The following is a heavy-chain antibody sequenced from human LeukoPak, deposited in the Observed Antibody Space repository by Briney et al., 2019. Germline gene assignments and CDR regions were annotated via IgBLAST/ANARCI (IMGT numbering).Heavy chain of an antibody. V-gene: IGHV1-8*03. Sequence: ASVKVSCKASGYTFTSYDINWVRQATGQGLEWMGWMNPNSGNTGYAQKFQGRVTITRNTSISTAYMELSSLRSEDTAVYYCARAAPAHIVVVPAASGGYYFDYWGQGTLVTVSS. D-gene: IGHD2-2*01. J-gene: IGHJ4*02. CDR3: ARAAPAHIVVVPAASGGYYFDY. CDR1: GYTFTSYD. CDR2: MNPNSGNT.